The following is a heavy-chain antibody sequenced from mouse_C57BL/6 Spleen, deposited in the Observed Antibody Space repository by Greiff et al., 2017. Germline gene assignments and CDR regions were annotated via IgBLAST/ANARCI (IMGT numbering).Heavy chain of an antibody. D-gene: IGHD2-4*01. Sequence: VQLQQSGAELVKPGASVKLSCKASGYTFTSYCMHWVKQRPGQGLEWIGMIHPNSGSTNYNEKFKSKATLTVDKSSSTAYMQLSSLTSEDSAVYYCAIYYDYDVWFAYWGQGTLVTVSA. CDR2: IHPNSGST. J-gene: IGHJ3*01. CDR3: AIYYDYDVWFAY. V-gene: IGHV1-64*01. CDR1: GYTFTSYC.